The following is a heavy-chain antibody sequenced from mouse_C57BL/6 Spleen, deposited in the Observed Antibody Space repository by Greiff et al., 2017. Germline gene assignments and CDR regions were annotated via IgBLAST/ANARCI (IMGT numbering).Heavy chain of an antibody. V-gene: IGHV5-9*01. CDR1: GFTFSSYT. J-gene: IGHJ2*01. CDR3: ARRSYGSSFDY. D-gene: IGHD1-1*01. CDR2: ISGGGGNT. Sequence: EVQVVESGGGLVKPGGSLKLSCAASGFTFSSYTMSWVRQTPEKRLEWVATISGGGGNTYYPDSVKGRITISRDNAKNTLYLQMSSLRSEDTALYYCARRSYGSSFDYWGQGTTLTVSS.